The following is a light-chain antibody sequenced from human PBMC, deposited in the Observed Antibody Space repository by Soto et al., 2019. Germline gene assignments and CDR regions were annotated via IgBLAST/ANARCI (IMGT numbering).Light chain of an antibody. CDR2: EVN. CDR1: SSDIGHYNY. Sequence: QSVLTQPASVSGSPGQSITISFTGTSSDIGHYNYVSWYQQYPGKAPKLMIYEVNNRPSGVSNRFSGSKSGNTASLTISGLQPEDEADYYCSSYTRNSTYVFGTGTKVTVL. V-gene: IGLV2-14*01. J-gene: IGLJ1*01. CDR3: SSYTRNSTYV.